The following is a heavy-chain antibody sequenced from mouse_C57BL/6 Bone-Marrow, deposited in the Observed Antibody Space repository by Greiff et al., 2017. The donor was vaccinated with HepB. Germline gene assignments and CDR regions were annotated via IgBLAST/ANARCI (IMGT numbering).Heavy chain of an antibody. Sequence: EVHLVESGGGLVKPGGSLKLSCAASGFTFSSYAMSWVRQTPEKRLEWVATISDGGSYTYYPDNVKGRFTISRDNAKNNLYLQMSHLKSEDTAMYYCARAPYYYGSSPYWYFDVWGTGTTVTVPS. V-gene: IGHV5-4*01. CDR3: ARAPYYYGSSPYWYFDV. CDR1: GFTFSSYA. J-gene: IGHJ1*03. D-gene: IGHD1-1*01. CDR2: ISDGGSYT.